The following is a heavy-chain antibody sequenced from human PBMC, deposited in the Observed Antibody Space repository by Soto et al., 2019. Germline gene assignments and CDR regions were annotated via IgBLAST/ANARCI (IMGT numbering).Heavy chain of an antibody. V-gene: IGHV3-15*01. CDR2: FKSKTDGGTT. CDR3: TTGDTLMGY. J-gene: IGHJ4*02. CDR1: GLTFSNAW. Sequence: GGSLRLSCAASGLTFSNAWTSWVRQAPGKGLEWVGRFKSKTDGGTTDYAAPVKGRFTISRDDSKNTLYLQMNSLKTEDTAVYYCTTGDTLMGYWGQGTLVTVSS. D-gene: IGHD2-8*01.